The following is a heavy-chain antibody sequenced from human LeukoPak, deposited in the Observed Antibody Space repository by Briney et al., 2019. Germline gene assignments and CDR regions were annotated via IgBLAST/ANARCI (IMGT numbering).Heavy chain of an antibody. Sequence: PGGSLRLSCAASGFTFSSYGMHWVRQAPGKGLEWVAVIWYDGSNKYYADSVKGRFTISRDNSKNTLYLQMNSLRAEDTAVYYCARDGFGGNSDPGLFDYWGQGTLVTVSS. CDR1: GFTFSSYG. V-gene: IGHV3-30*19. D-gene: IGHD4-23*01. CDR3: ARDGFGGNSDPGLFDY. CDR2: IWYDGSNK. J-gene: IGHJ4*02.